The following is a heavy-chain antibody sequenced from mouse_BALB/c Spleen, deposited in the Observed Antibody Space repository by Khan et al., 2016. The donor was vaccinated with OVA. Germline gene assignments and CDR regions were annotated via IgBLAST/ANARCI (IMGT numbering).Heavy chain of an antibody. CDR1: GYSFTNYY. CDR3: ARGYDFFAY. V-gene: IGHV1-26*01. D-gene: IGHD2-14*01. J-gene: IGHJ3*01. CDR2: VNPNTGNT. Sequence: EVQLQQSGPDLVKPGASVKMSCKASGYSFTNYYVNWVKQSHGKSLECIGRVNPNTGNTNYNQKFKGKAILTVDTSSSTAYMELRGLTSEDSAVYYCARGYDFFAYWGQGPLVPVSA.